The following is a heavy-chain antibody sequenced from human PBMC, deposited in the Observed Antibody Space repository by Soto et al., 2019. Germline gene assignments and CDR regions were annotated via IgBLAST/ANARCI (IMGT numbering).Heavy chain of an antibody. Sequence: QVQLVQSGAEVKKPGASVKVSCKASGYSFTSYFIHWVRQAPGQGLEWMGIINPSGGSTSYAQKFQGRVTINRDAATCTVYMELSSVRSGDTAVYYCSREKDQWGQGTLVTVSS. D-gene: IGHD2-2*01. V-gene: IGHV1-46*01. CDR2: INPSGGST. CDR1: GYSFTSYF. J-gene: IGHJ4*02. CDR3: SREKDQ.